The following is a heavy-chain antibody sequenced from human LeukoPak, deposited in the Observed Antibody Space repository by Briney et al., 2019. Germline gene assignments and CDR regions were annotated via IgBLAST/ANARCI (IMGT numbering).Heavy chain of an antibody. CDR1: GFTFSSYA. CDR3: AKVIGYCSSTSCSGGWFDP. J-gene: IGHJ5*02. D-gene: IGHD2-2*01. CDR2: ISCDGSNK. Sequence: GGSLRLSCAASGFTFSSYAMHWVRQAPGKGLEWVAVISCDGSNKYYADSVKGRFTISRDNSKNTLYLQMNSLRAEDTAVYYCAKVIGYCSSTSCSGGWFDPWGQGTLVTVSS. V-gene: IGHV3-30-3*01.